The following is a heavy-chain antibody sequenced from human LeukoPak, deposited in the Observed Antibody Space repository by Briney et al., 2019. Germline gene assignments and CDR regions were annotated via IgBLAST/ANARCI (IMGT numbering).Heavy chain of an antibody. CDR3: ARDGVAVAGTRNPYYYYYMDV. CDR2: IYSGGST. D-gene: IGHD6-19*01. CDR1: GFTVSSNY. J-gene: IGHJ6*03. Sequence: GSLRLFCAASGFTVSSNYMSWVRQAPGKGLEWVSVIYSGGSTYYADSVKGRFTISRDNSKNTLYLQMNSLRAEDTAVYYCARDGVAVAGTRNPYYYYYMDVWGKGTTVTVSS. V-gene: IGHV3-66*02.